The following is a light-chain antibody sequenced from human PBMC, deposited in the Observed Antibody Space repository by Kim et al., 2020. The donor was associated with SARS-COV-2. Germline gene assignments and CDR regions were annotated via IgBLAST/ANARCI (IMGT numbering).Light chain of an antibody. J-gene: IGKJ5*01. V-gene: IGKV3-20*01. Sequence: APVERATLSCRSSQNVGRNYIAWYQQKPGQTPRLVIYDASSRATGIPDRVSGSGSGTDFTLSISGLEAEDFAVYYCHQYATSPLTFGQGTRLEIK. CDR3: HQYATSPLT. CDR1: QNVGRNY. CDR2: DAS.